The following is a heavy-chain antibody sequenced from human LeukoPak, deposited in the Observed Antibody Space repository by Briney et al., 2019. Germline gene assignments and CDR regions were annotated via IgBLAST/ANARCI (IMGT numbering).Heavy chain of an antibody. CDR2: IDPNNGGT. CDR3: ASAVMYRYYYYYGLDV. D-gene: IGHD1-1*01. V-gene: IGHV1-2*06. CDR1: GYSFTGYF. J-gene: IGHJ6*02. Sequence: ASVKVSCKASGYSFTGYFIHWVRQAPGQGLEWMGRIDPNNGGTSYAQKSQGRVTVTRDTSITTAYMEITSLRSDDTAVYYCASAVMYRYYYYYGLDVWGQGTTVTVSS.